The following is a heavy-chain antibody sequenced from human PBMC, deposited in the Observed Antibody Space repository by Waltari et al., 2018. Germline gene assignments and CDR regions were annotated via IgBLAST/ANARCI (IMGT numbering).Heavy chain of an antibody. CDR1: GESVSSNYL. CDR3: ARDRGRGLYLDT. Sequence: QLQLQESGPGLVKPSGTLSVICAVSGESVSSNYLWNWVRQSPQKGLEWIGQVHGSGRTNYSQSFASRVTVSLDTSNNHFALKMTAATAADTAVYYCARDRGRGLYLDTWGPGTLVAVS. D-gene: IGHD2-15*01. CDR2: VHGSGRT. J-gene: IGHJ5*02. V-gene: IGHV4-4*02.